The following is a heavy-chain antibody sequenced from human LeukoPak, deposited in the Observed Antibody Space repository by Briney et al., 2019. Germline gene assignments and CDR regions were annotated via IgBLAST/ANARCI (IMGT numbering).Heavy chain of an antibody. CDR3: ARGRYYYDNTGYYLDDY. CDR1: GYTFTRYV. J-gene: IGHJ4*02. D-gene: IGHD3-22*01. Sequence: ASVKVSCKASGYTFTRYVINWVHQATGQGLEWMEWMNPNSGNTCYAQKFQGRVTITRDTSISTAYMELSSLRSESAAVYYCARGRYYYDNTGYYLDDYWGQGTLVTVSS. CDR2: MNPNSGNT. V-gene: IGHV1-8*03.